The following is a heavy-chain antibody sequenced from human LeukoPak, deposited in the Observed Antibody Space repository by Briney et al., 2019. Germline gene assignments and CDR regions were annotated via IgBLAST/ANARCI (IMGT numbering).Heavy chain of an antibody. CDR3: ARGSLYYDSRGSDP. D-gene: IGHD3-22*01. V-gene: IGHV4-34*01. CDR1: GGSFSGYY. Sequence: SETLSLTCAVYGGSFSGYYWSWIRQPPGKGLEWIGEINHSGSTNYNPSLKSRVIISVDTSKNQFSLKLSSVTAADTAVYYCARGSLYYDSRGSDPWGQGTLVTVSS. CDR2: INHSGST. J-gene: IGHJ5*02.